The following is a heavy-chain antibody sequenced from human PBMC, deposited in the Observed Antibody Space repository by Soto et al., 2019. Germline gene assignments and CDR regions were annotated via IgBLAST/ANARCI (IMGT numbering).Heavy chain of an antibody. V-gene: IGHV4-39*01. CDR3: ASRVFGVVITAGMDV. Sequence: PSETLSLTCTVSGGSISSSSYYWGWIRQPPGKGLEWIGSIYYSGSTYYNPSLKSRATISVDTSKNQFSLKLSSVAAADTAVYYCASRVFGVVITAGMDVWGQGTTVTVSS. CDR1: GGSISSSSYY. J-gene: IGHJ6*02. CDR2: IYYSGST. D-gene: IGHD3-3*01.